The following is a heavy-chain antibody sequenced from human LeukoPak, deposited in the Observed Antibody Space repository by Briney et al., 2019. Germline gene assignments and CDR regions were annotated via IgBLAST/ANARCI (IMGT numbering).Heavy chain of an antibody. V-gene: IGHV1-2*02. CDR3: ARTLYVAAVPGGLEY. D-gene: IGHD6-13*01. CDR2: INPKNAGT. CDR1: GYTFTGHY. J-gene: IGHJ4*02. Sequence: GASVKVSCQASGYTFTGHYMHWVRQAPAQGLEWMGWINPKNAGTNFAQRFQGRVTMTRDTSSSTVYMELSRLRSDDTAFYYCARTLYVAAVPGGLEYWGQGTLVTVSS.